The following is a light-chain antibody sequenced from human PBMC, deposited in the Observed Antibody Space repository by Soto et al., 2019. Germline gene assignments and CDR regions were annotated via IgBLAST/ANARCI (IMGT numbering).Light chain of an antibody. V-gene: IGKV3-20*01. CDR3: QQSGSSFYT. CDR2: GAS. CDR1: QSVSSAY. J-gene: IGKJ2*01. Sequence: EIVLTQSPGTQSLSPGERATLSSRASQSVSSAYLAWYQQIPGQAPRLLIYGASSRATGIPDRFSGSGSGTDFTLTISGLEPEDFAVYYCQQSGSSFYTFGQGTKLEIK.